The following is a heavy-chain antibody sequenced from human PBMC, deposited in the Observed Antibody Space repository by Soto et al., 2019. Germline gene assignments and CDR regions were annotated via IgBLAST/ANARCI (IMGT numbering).Heavy chain of an antibody. CDR3: AKYNEWSGSYYYYGMDV. V-gene: IGHV3-23*01. Sequence: EVQLLESGGGLVQPGGSLRLSCAASGFTFSSYAMSWVRQAPGKGLEWVSAISGSGGSTYYADSVKGRFTISRDNSKNTLYLQMNSLRAEDTAVYYCAKYNEWSGSYYYYGMDVWGQVTTVTVSS. J-gene: IGHJ6*02. CDR1: GFTFSSYA. D-gene: IGHD1-26*01. CDR2: ISGSGGST.